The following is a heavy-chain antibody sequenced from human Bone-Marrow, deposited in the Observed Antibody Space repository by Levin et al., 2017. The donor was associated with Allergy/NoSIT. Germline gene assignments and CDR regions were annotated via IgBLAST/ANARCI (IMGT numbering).Heavy chain of an antibody. J-gene: IGHJ3*02. CDR3: AKEINDYIWGSYRYTQHRDAFEI. CDR1: GFIFSRYG. CDR2: ISHDGGEQ. V-gene: IGHV3-30*18. Sequence: GGSLRLSCEVSGFIFSRYGMHWVRQAPGKGLEWVAAISHDGGEQYYSDSVKGRFSISRDNSRNTLFLHLNGLRAEDTALYYCAKEINDYIWGSYRYTQHRDAFEIWGQGTMVTVSS. D-gene: IGHD3-16*02.